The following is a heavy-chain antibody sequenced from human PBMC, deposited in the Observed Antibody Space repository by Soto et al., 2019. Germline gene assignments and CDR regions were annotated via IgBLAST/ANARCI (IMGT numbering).Heavy chain of an antibody. Sequence: SETLSLTCTVSGGSISSSSYYWGWIRQPPGKGLEWIGSIYYSGSTYYNPSLKSRVTISVDTSKNQFSLKLGSVTAADTAVYYCARPGVAAAGTGWFDPWGQGTLVTVSS. D-gene: IGHD6-13*01. CDR1: GGSISSSSYY. CDR2: IYYSGST. CDR3: ARPGVAAAGTGWFDP. V-gene: IGHV4-39*01. J-gene: IGHJ5*02.